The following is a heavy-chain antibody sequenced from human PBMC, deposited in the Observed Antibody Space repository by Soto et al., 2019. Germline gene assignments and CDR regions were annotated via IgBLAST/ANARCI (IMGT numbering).Heavy chain of an antibody. D-gene: IGHD3-16*02. CDR2: IKQDGSET. V-gene: IGHV3-7*01. CDR3: ARNRYSDY. Sequence: EVQLVESGGDLVQPGGSLRLSCVASGFTFSSYWMTWVRQAPGKGLEWVANIKQDGSETYYADSVKGRFTISRDNAKNSMYLQMNSLRAEDTALYYCARNRYSDYWGQGTLVTVSS. J-gene: IGHJ4*02. CDR1: GFTFSSYW.